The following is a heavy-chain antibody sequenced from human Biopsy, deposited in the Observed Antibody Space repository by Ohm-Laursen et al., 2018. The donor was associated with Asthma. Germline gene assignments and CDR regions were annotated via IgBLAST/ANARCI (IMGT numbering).Heavy chain of an antibody. Sequence: SVKVSCKTSGDSFSNYAISWVRQAPGQGLKWMGGLIPVLGTPDHAQMFEGRVTITADESTSTAYTELSSLSSEDTAVYYCARGYSGSDRIVYYYSGLEVWGQGTTVTVSS. D-gene: IGHD5-12*01. CDR3: ARGYSGSDRIVYYYSGLEV. J-gene: IGHJ6*02. CDR1: GDSFSNYA. V-gene: IGHV1-69*13. CDR2: LIPVLGTP.